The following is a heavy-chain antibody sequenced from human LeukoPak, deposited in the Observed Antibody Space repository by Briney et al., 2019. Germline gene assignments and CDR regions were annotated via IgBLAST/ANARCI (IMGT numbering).Heavy chain of an antibody. J-gene: IGHJ6*02. D-gene: IGHD7-27*01. CDR1: GFTFSSYA. CDR2: ISYDGSNK. V-gene: IGHV3-30-3*01. CDR3: ARELGLYYYGMDV. Sequence: GRSLRLSCAASGFTFSSYAMHWVRQAPGKGLEWVAVISYDGSNKYYADSVKGRFTISRDNSKNTLYLQMNSLRAEDTAVHYCARELGLYYYGMDVWGQGTTVTVSS.